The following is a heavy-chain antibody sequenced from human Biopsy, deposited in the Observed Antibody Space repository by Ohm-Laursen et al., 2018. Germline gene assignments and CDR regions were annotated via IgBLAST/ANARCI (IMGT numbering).Heavy chain of an antibody. CDR3: ARDRGYYSDRTVPGYFDL. D-gene: IGHD3-22*01. J-gene: IGHJ2*01. Sequence: SDTPSLTCTVSGDSISSYYWSWIRQPPGKGLEWIGYVYYTGSTDYNPSLQSRVTISVDTSKNHFSLRLRFVTPADTAIYYCARDRGYYSDRTVPGYFDLWGRGTLVTVSS. V-gene: IGHV4-59*01. CDR2: VYYTGST. CDR1: GDSISSYY.